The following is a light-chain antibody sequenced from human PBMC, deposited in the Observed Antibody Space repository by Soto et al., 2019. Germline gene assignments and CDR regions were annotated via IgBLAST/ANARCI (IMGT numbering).Light chain of an antibody. CDR3: QQAASFTIT. CDR2: DVF. CDR1: ESISIY. Sequence: EIVLTHSPTTLSLSPGERCILSCRAGESISIYLDWYQQKNGKAPRLLIYDVFNRATGIPARLSGSGYGTDFTITINSMKNEDFATYYCQQAASFTITFGQGTRLEIK. J-gene: IGKJ5*01. V-gene: IGKV3-11*01.